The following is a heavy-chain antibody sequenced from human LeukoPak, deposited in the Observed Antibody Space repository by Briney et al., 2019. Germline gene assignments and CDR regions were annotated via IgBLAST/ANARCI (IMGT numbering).Heavy chain of an antibody. CDR1: GYTFTGYY. CDR2: VTPNSGAT. D-gene: IGHD6-19*01. J-gene: IGHJ4*02. Sequence: GASVKVSCKASGYTFTGYYLHWGRQAPGQGLEWMGWVTPNSGATNYALKFQGRVTMTRDTSIGTAYMELSGLTSDDTAVYYCARGSVTGGWYLNLGQWGQGTLVTVSS. V-gene: IGHV1-2*02. CDR3: ARGSVTGGWYLNLGQ.